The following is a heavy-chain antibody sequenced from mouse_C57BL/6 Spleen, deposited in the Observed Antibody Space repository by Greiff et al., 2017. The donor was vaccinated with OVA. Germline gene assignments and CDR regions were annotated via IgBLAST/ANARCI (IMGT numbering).Heavy chain of an antibody. D-gene: IGHD1-2*01. J-gene: IGHJ1*01. CDR2: INPNNGGT. V-gene: IGHV1-18*01. Sequence: EVQLQQSGPELVKPGASVKIPCKASGYTFTDYNMDWVKQSHGKSLEWIGDINPNNGGTIYNQKFKGKATLTVDKSSSTAYMELRSLTSEDTAVYYCARRLSYWYFDVWGSGTTVTVSS. CDR1: GYTFTDYN. CDR3: ARRLSYWYFDV.